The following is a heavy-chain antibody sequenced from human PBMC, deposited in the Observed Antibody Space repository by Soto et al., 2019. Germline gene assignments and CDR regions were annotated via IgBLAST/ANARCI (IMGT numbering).Heavy chain of an antibody. CDR2: IYYSGST. CDR3: ARHVKVVPAAIYAYYFDY. J-gene: IGHJ4*02. Sequence: PSETLSLTCTVSGGSISSSSYYWGWIRQPPGKGLEWIGSIYYSGSTYYNPSLKSRVTISVDTSKNQFSLKLSSVTAADTAVYYCARHVKVVPAAIYAYYFDYWGQGTLVTVSS. CDR1: GGSISSSSYY. V-gene: IGHV4-39*01. D-gene: IGHD2-2*01.